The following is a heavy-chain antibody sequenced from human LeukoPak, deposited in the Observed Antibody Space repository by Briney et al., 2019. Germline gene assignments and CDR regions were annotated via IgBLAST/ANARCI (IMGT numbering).Heavy chain of an antibody. CDR1: GGTFSSYA. CDR2: IIPIFGTA. CDR3: ARGVGGLYSWFDP. D-gene: IGHD2-8*02. Sequence: SVKVSCKASGGTFSSYAISWVRRAPGQGLEWMGGIIPIFGTANYAQKFQGRVTITTDESTSTAYMELSSLRSEDTAVYYCARGVGGLYSWFDPWGQGTLVTVSS. J-gene: IGHJ5*02. V-gene: IGHV1-69*05.